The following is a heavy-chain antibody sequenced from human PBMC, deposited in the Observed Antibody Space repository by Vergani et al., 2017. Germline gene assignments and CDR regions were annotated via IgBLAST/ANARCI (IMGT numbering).Heavy chain of an antibody. J-gene: IGHJ4*02. CDR1: GGSISSYY. V-gene: IGHV4-59*01. CDR3: ARASDTAMVTDFDY. CDR2: IYYSGST. Sequence: QVQLQESGPGLVKPSETLSLTCTVSGGSISSYYWSWIRQPPGKGLEWIGYIYYSGSTNYNPSLKSRVTISVDTSKNQFSLKLSSVTAADTAVYYCARASDTAMVTDFDYWGQGTLVTVSS. D-gene: IGHD5-18*01.